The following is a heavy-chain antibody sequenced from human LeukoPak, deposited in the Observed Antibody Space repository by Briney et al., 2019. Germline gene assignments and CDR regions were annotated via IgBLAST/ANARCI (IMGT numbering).Heavy chain of an antibody. CDR2: IYSSGST. V-gene: IGHV4-4*07. J-gene: IGHJ4*02. D-gene: IGHD6-19*01. Sequence: SETLSLTCTVSGGSISSYSWSWIRQPAGKGLEWIGRIYSSGSTNYNPSLKSRVTMSVDTSKNQFSLELSSVTAADTAVYYCARDERGSGWSFDNWGQGTLVTVSS. CDR1: GGSISSYS. CDR3: ARDERGSGWSFDN.